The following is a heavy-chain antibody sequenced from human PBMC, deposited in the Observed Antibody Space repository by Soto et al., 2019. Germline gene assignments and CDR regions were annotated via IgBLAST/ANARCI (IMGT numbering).Heavy chain of an antibody. CDR3: VRDGTKTLRDWFDP. V-gene: IGHV4-4*07. Sequence: SETLSLTCTVSGASISGFYWSWIRKSAGKGLEWIGRIYATGTTDYNPSLKSRVMMSVDTSKKQFSLKLGSVTAADTAVYYCVRDGTKTLRDWFDPWGQGISATVSS. D-gene: IGHD1-1*01. CDR1: GASISGFY. J-gene: IGHJ5*02. CDR2: IYATGTT.